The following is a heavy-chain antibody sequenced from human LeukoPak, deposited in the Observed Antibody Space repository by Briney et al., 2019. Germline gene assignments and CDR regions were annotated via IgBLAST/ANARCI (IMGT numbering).Heavy chain of an antibody. CDR1: GFTFSSYS. CDR3: ARVGSGSYYGDYFDY. D-gene: IGHD1-26*01. Sequence: GGSLRLSCAASGFTFSSYSMNWVRQAPGKGLEWVSSISSSSSYIYYADSVKGRFTISRDNAKNSLYLQTNSLRAEDTAVYYCARVGSGSYYGDYFDYWGQGTLVTVSS. V-gene: IGHV3-21*01. CDR2: ISSSSSYI. J-gene: IGHJ4*02.